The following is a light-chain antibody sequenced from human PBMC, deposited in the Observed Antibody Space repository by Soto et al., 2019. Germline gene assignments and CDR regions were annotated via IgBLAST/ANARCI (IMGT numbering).Light chain of an antibody. CDR1: SSVVGTYNL. CDR3: CSYAGSSTWV. CDR2: EGS. V-gene: IGLV2-23*01. J-gene: IGLJ2*01. Sequence: QSVLTQPASVSGSPGQSITISFTGTSSVVGTYNLVSWYQQHPGKAPKLMIYEGSKRPSGVSNRFSGSKSGNTASLTISELQAEDEADYYCCSYAGSSTWVFGGGTKVTVL.